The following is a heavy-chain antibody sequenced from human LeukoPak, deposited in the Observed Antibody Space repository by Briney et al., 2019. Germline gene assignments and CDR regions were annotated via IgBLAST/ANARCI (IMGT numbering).Heavy chain of an antibody. Sequence: SETLYLTCSVSGGSISSGDHYWSWNRQPPGKGLEWIGYIYNSGSSYYNPSLKSRVTISVDTSKNQFSLNLSSVTAADTAVYYCARGYGFGSGSYQIHYGMDVWGQGTTVTVSS. CDR1: GGSISSGDHY. CDR3: ARGYGFGSGSYQIHYGMDV. V-gene: IGHV4-30-4*01. J-gene: IGHJ6*02. CDR2: IYNSGSS. D-gene: IGHD3-10*01.